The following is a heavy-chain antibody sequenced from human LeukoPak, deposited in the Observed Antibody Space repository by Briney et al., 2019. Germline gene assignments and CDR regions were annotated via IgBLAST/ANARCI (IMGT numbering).Heavy chain of an antibody. CDR2: ISNDGGNK. CDR1: GFTFSSYS. D-gene: IGHD5-18*01. J-gene: IGHJ4*02. CDR3: ARDWGYNSGYYFDY. Sequence: PGGSLRLSCAASGFTFSSYSMNWVRQAPGKGLEWVAVISNDGGNKFYADSVRGRFTISRDNSKNTLYLEMNSLRAEDTAVYYCARDWGYNSGYYFDYWGQGTLVPVSS. V-gene: IGHV3-30*03.